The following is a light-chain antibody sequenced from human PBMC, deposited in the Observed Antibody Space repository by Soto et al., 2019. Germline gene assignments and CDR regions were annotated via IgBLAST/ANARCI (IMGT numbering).Light chain of an antibody. V-gene: IGLV2-14*01. Sequence: QSVLTQPASVSGSPGQSIAISCTGTSSDVGGYNYVSWYQQPPGRAPKLIIYDVSDRPSGVSTRFSGSKSGNTASLTISGLQADDEADYYCSSYTSQSTVVFGGGTKVTVL. CDR2: DVS. CDR3: SSYTSQSTVV. J-gene: IGLJ3*02. CDR1: SSDVGGYNY.